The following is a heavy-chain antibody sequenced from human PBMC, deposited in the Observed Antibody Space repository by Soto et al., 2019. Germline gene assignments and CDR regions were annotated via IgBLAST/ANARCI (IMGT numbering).Heavy chain of an antibody. J-gene: IGHJ4*02. CDR2: MSYVGDNK. Sequence: QVQLVESGGGVVQPGRSLTLSCAASGFTFSSYAMQWVRQAPGEGLEWVAVMSYVGDNKYYADSVKGRITITRDKYKNTLYLQMNSMRVEDTAVYDYEREDDRVGYYLDCWGQGTLVTVSS. D-gene: IGHD3-22*01. CDR1: GFTFSSYA. CDR3: EREDDRVGYYLDC. V-gene: IGHV3-30-3*01.